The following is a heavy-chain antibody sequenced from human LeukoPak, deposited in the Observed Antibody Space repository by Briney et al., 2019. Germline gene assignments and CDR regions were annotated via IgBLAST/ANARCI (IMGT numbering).Heavy chain of an antibody. CDR2: IYYSGST. D-gene: IGHD6-19*01. CDR1: GGSISSDSYY. V-gene: IGHV4-39*01. J-gene: IGHJ4*02. CDR3: ASLAVAGLSEGY. Sequence: NPSETLSLTCTVSGGSISSDSYYWAWIRQPPGKGLEWIASIYYSGSTYYNPSLKSRVTISVDTSRNQLSLKLNSVTAADTAVYYCASLAVAGLSEGYWGQGTLVIVSS.